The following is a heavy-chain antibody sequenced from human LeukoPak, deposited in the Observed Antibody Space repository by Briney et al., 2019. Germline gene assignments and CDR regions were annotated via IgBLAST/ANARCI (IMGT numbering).Heavy chain of an antibody. V-gene: IGHV3-11*04. J-gene: IGHJ4*02. CDR1: GFTFSDYY. CDR3: ARAVSYYYDSSGYLGY. Sequence: GGSLRLSCAASGFTFSDYYMSWIRQAPGKGLEWVSYISSSGSTIYYADSVKGRFTISRDNAKNSLYLQMNSLRAEDTAVYYCARAVSYYYDSSGYLGYWGQGTLVTVSS. D-gene: IGHD3-22*01. CDR2: ISSSGSTI.